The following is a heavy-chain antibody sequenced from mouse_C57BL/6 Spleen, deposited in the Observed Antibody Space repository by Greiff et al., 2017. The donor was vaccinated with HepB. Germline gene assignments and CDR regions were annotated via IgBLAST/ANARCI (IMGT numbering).Heavy chain of an antibody. CDR3: ARDGRFYGNYSYAMDY. CDR2: IYYSGTI. Sequence: EVKLQESGPGLVKPSQTVFLTCTVTGISITTGNYRWSWIRQFPGNKLEWIGYIYYSGTITYNPSLTSRTTITRDTPTNQFFLEMNSLTAEDTATYYCARDGRFYGNYSYAMDYWGQGTSVTVSS. D-gene: IGHD2-1*01. J-gene: IGHJ4*01. V-gene: IGHV3-5*01. CDR1: GISITTGNYR.